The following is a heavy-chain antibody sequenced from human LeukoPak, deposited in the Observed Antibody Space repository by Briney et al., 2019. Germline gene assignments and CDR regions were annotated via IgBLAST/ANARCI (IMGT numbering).Heavy chain of an antibody. CDR3: ARTKTGKYYDFWSGYYPGFDY. CDR1: GFIFSTYD. CDR2: ISYDGSNP. J-gene: IGHJ4*02. Sequence: PGGSLRLSCAASGFIFSTYDMHWVRQAPGKGLDWVAVISYDGSNPYYADSVKGRFTISRDNSKNTLYLQMNSLRAEDTAVYYCARTKTGKYYDFWSGYYPGFDYWGQGTLVTVSS. V-gene: IGHV3-30*03. D-gene: IGHD3-3*01.